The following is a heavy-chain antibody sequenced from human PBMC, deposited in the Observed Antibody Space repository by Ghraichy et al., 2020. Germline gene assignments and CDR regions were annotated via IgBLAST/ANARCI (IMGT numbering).Heavy chain of an antibody. D-gene: IGHD3-16*01. CDR1: DYTFTSYG. CDR2: ISGYSGNT. Sequence: ASVKVPCKASDYTFTSYGISWVRQAPGQGLEWMGWISGYSGNTNYAQNLQGRVTMTTDTSTNTAYMELRSLRSDDTAVYYCATGGGHSTYGWVDPWGQGTLVTVSS. V-gene: IGHV1-18*01. CDR3: ATGGGHSTYGWVDP. J-gene: IGHJ5*02.